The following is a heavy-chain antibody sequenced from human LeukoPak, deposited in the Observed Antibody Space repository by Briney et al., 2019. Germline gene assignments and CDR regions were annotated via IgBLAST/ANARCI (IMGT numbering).Heavy chain of an antibody. CDR2: INPNSGGT. CDR3: ARGPLGAQPPANL. D-gene: IGHD6-25*01. J-gene: IGHJ4*02. V-gene: IGHV1-2*02. CDR1: GYTFTGYY. Sequence: ASVKVSCKASGYTFTGYYMHWVRQAPGQGLEWMGWINPNSGGTNYAQKFQGRVTMTRDTSISAAYMGLSRLRSDDTAVYYCARGPLGAQPPANLWGQGTLVTVSS.